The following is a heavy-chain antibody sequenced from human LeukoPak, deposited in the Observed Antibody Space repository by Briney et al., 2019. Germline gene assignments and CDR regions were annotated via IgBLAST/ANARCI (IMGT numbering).Heavy chain of an antibody. D-gene: IGHD5-18*01. Sequence: SETLSLTCTVSGVSISSSSYYWGWIRQPPGKGLEWIGSIYYSGSTYYNPSLKSRVTISVDTSKNQFSLKLSSVTAADTAVYYCARLLWTAMVNYWGQGTLVTVSS. CDR1: GVSISSSSYY. J-gene: IGHJ4*02. CDR2: IYYSGST. CDR3: ARLLWTAMVNY. V-gene: IGHV4-39*01.